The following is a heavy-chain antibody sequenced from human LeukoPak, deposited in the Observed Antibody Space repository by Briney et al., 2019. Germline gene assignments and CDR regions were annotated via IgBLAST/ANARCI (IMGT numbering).Heavy chain of an antibody. CDR3: AKKVPFWSGQFDY. D-gene: IGHD3-3*01. CDR1: GFTFSSYA. J-gene: IGHJ4*02. Sequence: PGGSLRLSCAASGFTFSSYAMHWVRQAPGKGLEWVAVISYDGSNKYYADSVKGRFTISRDNSKNTLYLQMNSLRAEDTAVYYCAKKVPFWSGQFDYWGQGTLVTVSS. V-gene: IGHV3-30-3*02. CDR2: ISYDGSNK.